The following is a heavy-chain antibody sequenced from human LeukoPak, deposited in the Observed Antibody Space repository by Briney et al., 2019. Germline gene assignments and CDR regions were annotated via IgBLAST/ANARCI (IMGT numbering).Heavy chain of an antibody. D-gene: IGHD3-16*02. CDR1: GGSFSGHS. J-gene: IGHJ4*02. V-gene: IGHV4-34*12. Sequence: PSETLSLTCAVYGGSFSGHSWSWIRQPPGKGLEWIGEVIHGGSTNYNPSLKSRVIISLDTSKNQFSLKLNSVNAADTAVYYCARHQYDYVWGSYRHRHFDYWGQGTLVTVSS. CDR3: ARHQYDYVWGSYRHRHFDY. CDR2: VIHGGST.